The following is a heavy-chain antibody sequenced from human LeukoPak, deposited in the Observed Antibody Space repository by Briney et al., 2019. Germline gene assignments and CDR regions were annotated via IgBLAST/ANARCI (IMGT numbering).Heavy chain of an antibody. J-gene: IGHJ3*02. CDR3: ARDKSEWELLFAFDI. V-gene: IGHV1-2*02. Sequence: ASGKVSCKASGYTFTGYYMHWVRQAPGQGLEWMGWINPNSGGTNYAQKFQGRVTMTRDTSISTAYMELSRLRSDDTAVYYCARDKSEWELLFAFDIWGQGTMVTVSS. CDR2: INPNSGGT. D-gene: IGHD1-26*01. CDR1: GYTFTGYY.